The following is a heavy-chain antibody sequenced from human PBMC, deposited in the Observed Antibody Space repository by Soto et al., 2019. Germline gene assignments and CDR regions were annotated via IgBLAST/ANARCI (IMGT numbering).Heavy chain of an antibody. CDR3: AKFWWLGYYYSYMYV. CDR1: GFTFSSYG. J-gene: IGHJ6*03. D-gene: IGHD2-8*02. CDR2: ISYDGSNK. V-gene: IGHV3-30*18. Sequence: GGSLRLSCAASGFTFSSYGMHWVRQAPGKGLEWVAVISYDGSNKYYADSVKGRFTISRDNSKNTLYLQMNSLRAEDTAVYYCAKFWWLGYYYSYMYVSGKGTTVPVS.